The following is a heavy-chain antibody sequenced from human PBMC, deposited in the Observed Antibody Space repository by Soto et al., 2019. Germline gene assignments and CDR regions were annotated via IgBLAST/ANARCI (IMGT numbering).Heavy chain of an antibody. CDR2: ISYDGSDK. Sequence: QVQLVESGGGVVQPGRSLRLSCAASGFTVSSYGLHWVRQAPGKGLEWLAFISYDGSDKFYADSVKGRFTISRDSSKNTLYLQMSSLRAEDTAVYYCARVLRGGPKFDFWVQPTVVTVSS. V-gene: IGHV3-30-3*01. CDR3: ARVLRGGPKFDF. D-gene: IGHD2-15*01. CDR1: GFTVSSYG. J-gene: IGHJ4*02.